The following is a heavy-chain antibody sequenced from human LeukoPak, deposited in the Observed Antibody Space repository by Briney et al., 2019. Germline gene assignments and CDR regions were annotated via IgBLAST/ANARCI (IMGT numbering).Heavy chain of an antibody. CDR2: MSAYNGNT. D-gene: IGHD6-13*01. CDR1: GYTFTSYG. CDR3: ARLVNYFDTREQQLVRGWFDP. Sequence: GASVKVSCKASGYTFTSYGISWVRQAPGQGLEWMGWMSAYNGNTNYAQKLQGRVTMTTDTSTSRAYMELRSLRSDDTAVYYCARLVNYFDTREQQLVRGWFDPWGQGTLVTVSS. J-gene: IGHJ5*02. V-gene: IGHV1-18*01.